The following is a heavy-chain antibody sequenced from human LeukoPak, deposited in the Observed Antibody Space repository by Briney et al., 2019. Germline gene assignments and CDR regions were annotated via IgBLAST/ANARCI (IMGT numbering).Heavy chain of an antibody. V-gene: IGHV3-30*02. CDR2: IRYDGSNK. Sequence: PGGSLRLSCAASGFTFSTYAMHWVRQAPGKGLEWVAFIRYDGSNKYYADSVKGRFTISRDNSKNTLYLQMNSLRAEDTAVYYCAKDLVGYSSTFDYWGQGTLVTVSS. CDR3: AKDLVGYSSTFDY. CDR1: GFTFSTYA. J-gene: IGHJ4*02. D-gene: IGHD6-13*01.